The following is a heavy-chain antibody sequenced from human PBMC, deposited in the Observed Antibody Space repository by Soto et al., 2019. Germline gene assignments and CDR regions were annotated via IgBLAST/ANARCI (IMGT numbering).Heavy chain of an antibody. J-gene: IGHJ4*02. CDR3: ARGGSSWYSEYYFDY. Sequence: PSETLSLTCTVSGGSISSYYWSWIRQPPGKGLEWIGYIYYSGSTNYNPSLKSRVTISVDTSKNQFSLKLSSVTAADTAVYYCARGGSSWYSEYYFDYWGQGTLVTVS. V-gene: IGHV4-59*01. D-gene: IGHD6-13*01. CDR1: GGSISSYY. CDR2: IYYSGST.